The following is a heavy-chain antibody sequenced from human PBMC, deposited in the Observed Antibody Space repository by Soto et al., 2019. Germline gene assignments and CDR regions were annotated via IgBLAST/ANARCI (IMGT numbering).Heavy chain of an antibody. J-gene: IGHJ5*02. CDR3: ARGHIVLVPTVGGYDA. CDR2: MFHSGTT. V-gene: IGHV4-38-2*01. Sequence: SETLSLTCAVSGYFISSGYYWGWNRQPPGKGQEWIGSMFHSGTTHYNPSLKSRVTIPVDTSYNHFSLRLSSVTASDTAVYYCARGHIVLVPTVGGYDAWGQGTLVTVS. CDR1: GYFISSGYY. D-gene: IGHD2-2*01.